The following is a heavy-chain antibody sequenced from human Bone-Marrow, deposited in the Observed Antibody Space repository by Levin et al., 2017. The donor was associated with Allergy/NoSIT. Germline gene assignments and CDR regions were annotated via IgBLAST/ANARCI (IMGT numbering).Heavy chain of an antibody. CDR2: INTNTGIP. J-gene: IGHJ4*02. Sequence: PEASVKVSCKATGYTFTKYAVNWVRQAPGQGLEWMGWINTNTGIPTYAPDFTGRFVFSLDTSVNTTSLQISGLKADDTAVYYCARGPQQLTGSFDYWGQGTLVTVSA. CDR1: GYTFTKYA. V-gene: IGHV7-4-1*02. D-gene: IGHD1-14*01. CDR3: ARGPQQLTGSFDY.